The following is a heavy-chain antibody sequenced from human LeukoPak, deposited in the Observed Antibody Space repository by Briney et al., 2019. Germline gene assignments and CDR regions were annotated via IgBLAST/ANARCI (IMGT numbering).Heavy chain of an antibody. D-gene: IGHD2-15*01. V-gene: IGHV4-39*07. CDR2: NYSGGIT. CDR1: GGSLSSAGSF. J-gene: IGHJ4*02. Sequence: SETLCLTCTVSGGSLSSAGSFWGWVRQPPGRGLEWLGSNYSGGITYYNLSLKSRVTISEDTSKNQFSLKMTSMTAADTAIYYCWLEKVVAAYFDSWGQGTLVTVSS. CDR3: WLEKVVAAYFDS.